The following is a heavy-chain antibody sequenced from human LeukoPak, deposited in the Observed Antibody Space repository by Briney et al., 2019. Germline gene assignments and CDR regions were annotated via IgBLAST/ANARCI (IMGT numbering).Heavy chain of an antibody. CDR3: ARGNPRAARPIDY. CDR1: GFTLSSYS. CDR2: ISSSSSYI. J-gene: IGHJ4*02. D-gene: IGHD6-6*01. V-gene: IGHV3-21*01. Sequence: PGGSLRLSCAASGFTLSSYSMNWVRQAPGKGLEWVSSISSSSSYIYYADSVKGRFTISRDNAKNSLYLQMNSLRAEDTAVYYCARGNPRAARPIDYWGQGTLVTVSS.